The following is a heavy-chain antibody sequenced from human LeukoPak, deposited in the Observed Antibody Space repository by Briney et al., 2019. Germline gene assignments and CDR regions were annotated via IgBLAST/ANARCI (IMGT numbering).Heavy chain of an antibody. D-gene: IGHD3-16*02. Sequence: ASVKVSCKASGYTFTSYYMHWVRQAPGQGLEWMGIINPSGGSTSYAQKFQGRVTMTRDMSTSTVYMELSSLRSEDTAVYYCARDYPAGDYFDYWGQGTLVTVSS. J-gene: IGHJ4*02. CDR2: INPSGGST. CDR3: ARDYPAGDYFDY. V-gene: IGHV1-46*01. CDR1: GYTFTSYY.